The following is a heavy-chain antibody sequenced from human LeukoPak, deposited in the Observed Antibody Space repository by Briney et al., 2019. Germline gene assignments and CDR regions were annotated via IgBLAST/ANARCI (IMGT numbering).Heavy chain of an antibody. J-gene: IGHJ5*02. V-gene: IGHV3-30*03. CDR1: GFTFSSYG. CDR2: ISYDGSNK. Sequence: GGSLRLSCAASGFTFSSYGMHWVRQAPGKGLERVAVISYDGSNKYYADSVKGRFTIARDNSKNTLYLQMNSLRAEDTAVYYCATQRFDPWGQGTLVTVSS. CDR3: ATQRFDP.